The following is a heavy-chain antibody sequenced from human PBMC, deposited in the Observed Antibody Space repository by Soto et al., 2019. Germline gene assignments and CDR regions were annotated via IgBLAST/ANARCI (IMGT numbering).Heavy chain of an antibody. CDR2: IYYSGST. D-gene: IGHD4-4*01. J-gene: IGHJ4*02. CDR3: ARPSNRNYGLYSFDY. Sequence: SETLSLTCTVSGGSVSSYYWSWIRQSPGKGLEWIGYIYYSGSTKYKPSLKSRVTISVDTSKNQFSLKVSSATAADTAVYYCARPSNRNYGLYSFDYWGLGALVTV. CDR1: GGSVSSYY. V-gene: IGHV4-59*08.